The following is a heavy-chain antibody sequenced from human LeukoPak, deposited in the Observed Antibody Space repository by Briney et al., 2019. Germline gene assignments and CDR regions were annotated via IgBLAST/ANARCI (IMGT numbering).Heavy chain of an antibody. CDR3: ARAPMIVVVFPPRLDY. V-gene: IGHV1-2*02. CDR2: INPNSGGT. CDR1: GYTFTGYY. J-gene: IGHJ4*02. D-gene: IGHD3-22*01. Sequence: RASVKVSYKTSGYTFTGYYMHWVRQAPGQGLEWMGWINPNSGGTNYAQKFQDRVTMTGDTSISTAYMELSRLTSDDTAVYYCARAPMIVVVFPPRLDYWGQGTLVTVSS.